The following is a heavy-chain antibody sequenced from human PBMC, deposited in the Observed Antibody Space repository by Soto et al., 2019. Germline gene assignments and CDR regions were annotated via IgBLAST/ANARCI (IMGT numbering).Heavy chain of an antibody. CDR3: ARSHSFDGSIYHYYFDF. Sequence: ETLSLTCTVSGGSVSTYYWSWIRQPPGGTLEWIGYIYASGATTYNPSLESRVTMSVDMPNNEFSLELTSLTAADTAVYYCARSHSFDGSIYHYYFDFWGQGTLVTVSS. D-gene: IGHD3-10*01. CDR2: IYASGAT. CDR1: GGSVSTYY. J-gene: IGHJ4*02. V-gene: IGHV4-59*02.